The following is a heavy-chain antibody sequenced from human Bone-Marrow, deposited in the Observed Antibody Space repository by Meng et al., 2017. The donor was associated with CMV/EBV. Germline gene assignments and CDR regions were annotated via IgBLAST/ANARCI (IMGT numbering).Heavy chain of an antibody. CDR1: GCSISSSSYY. D-gene: IGHD6-13*01. CDR3: ARETAGIAAFDY. V-gene: IGHV4-39*07. CDR2: IYYSGST. J-gene: IGHJ4*02. Sequence: LVLSCTVSGCSISSSSYYWGWIRQPPGKGLEWIGSIYYSGSTYYNPSLKSRVTISVDTSKNQFSLKLSSVTAADTAVYYCARETAGIAAFDYWGQGTLVTVSS.